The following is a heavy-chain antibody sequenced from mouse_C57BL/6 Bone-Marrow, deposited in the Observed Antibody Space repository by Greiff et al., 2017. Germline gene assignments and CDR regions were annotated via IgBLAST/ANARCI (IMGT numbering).Heavy chain of an antibody. V-gene: IGHV5-15*01. D-gene: IGHD1-1*01. CDR3: ARAGSRASMDY. Sequence: EVMLVESGGGLVQPGGSLKLSCAASGFTFSDYGMAWVRQAPRKGPEWVAFISNLAYSIYYAATVTGRFTISRENAKNTLYLEMSSLRSEDTAMYYCARAGSRASMDYWGQGTSVTVSS. CDR2: ISNLAYSI. J-gene: IGHJ4*01. CDR1: GFTFSDYG.